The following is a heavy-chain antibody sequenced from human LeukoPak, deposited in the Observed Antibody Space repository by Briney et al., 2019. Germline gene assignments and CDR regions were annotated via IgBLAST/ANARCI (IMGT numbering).Heavy chain of an antibody. CDR1: GGSISSSNW. CDR2: IYHSGST. J-gene: IGHJ6*03. CDR3: ARVGVLRFSDYYYMDV. Sequence: SGTLSLTCAVSGGSISSSNWWSWVRQPPGKGLEWIGEIYHSGSTNYNPSLKSRVTISVDKSKNQFSLKLSSVSAADTAVYYCARVGVLRFSDYYYMDVWGKGTTVTVSS. D-gene: IGHD3-3*01. V-gene: IGHV4-4*02.